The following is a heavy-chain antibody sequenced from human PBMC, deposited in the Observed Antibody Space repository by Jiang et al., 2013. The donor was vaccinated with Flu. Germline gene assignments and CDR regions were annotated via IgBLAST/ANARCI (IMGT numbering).Heavy chain of an antibody. D-gene: IGHD3-9*01. Sequence: EWIGSIYQSGTAYYNPSLKSRVTISVDTSKNDFSLKLHSLTAADTAVYYCARDSESTGYSDYWGQGTLVTVSS. CDR2: IYQSGTA. CDR3: ARDSESTGYSDY. J-gene: IGHJ4*02. V-gene: IGHV4-38-2*02.